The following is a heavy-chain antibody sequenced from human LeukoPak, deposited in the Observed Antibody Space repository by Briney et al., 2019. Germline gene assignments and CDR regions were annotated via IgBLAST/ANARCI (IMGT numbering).Heavy chain of an antibody. V-gene: IGHV4-34*01. CDR2: INHSGST. J-gene: IGHJ6*03. CDR3: ARAVTGLLSIYYYYYMDV. D-gene: IGHD4-11*01. CDR1: GGSFSGYY. Sequence: SETLSLTCAVYGGSFSGYYWSWIRQPPGKGLEWIGEINHSGSTNYNPSLKSRVTISVDTSKNQFSLKLSSVTAADTAVYYCARAVTGLLSIYYYYYMDVWGKGTTVTVSS.